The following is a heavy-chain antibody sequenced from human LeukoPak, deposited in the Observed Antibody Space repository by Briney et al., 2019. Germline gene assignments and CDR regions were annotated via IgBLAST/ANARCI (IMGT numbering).Heavy chain of an antibody. V-gene: IGHV4-59*01. CDR1: GGSISSYY. D-gene: IGHD3-10*01. J-gene: IGHJ4*02. Sequence: SETLSLTCTVSGGSISSYYWSWIRQPPGKGLEWIGYIYYSGSTNHNPSLKSRVTISVDTSKNQFSLKLSSVTAADTAVYYCARGTMVRGVMGYFDYWGQGTLVTVSS. CDR2: IYYSGST. CDR3: ARGTMVRGVMGYFDY.